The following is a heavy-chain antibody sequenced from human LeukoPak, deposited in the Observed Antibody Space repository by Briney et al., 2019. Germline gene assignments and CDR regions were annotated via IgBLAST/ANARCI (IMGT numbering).Heavy chain of an antibody. V-gene: IGHV5-51*01. CDR2: IYPGDSDT. Sequence: GESLKISCKGSGYTFTNYWIGWVRQMPGKGLEYMGIIYPGDSDTRYSPSFQGQVTISVDKSISTAYLQWSSLKASDTAMYYCARRPVRSSGYYFDYWGQGTLVTVSS. CDR3: ARRPVRSSGYYFDY. CDR1: GYTFTNYW. D-gene: IGHD3-22*01. J-gene: IGHJ4*02.